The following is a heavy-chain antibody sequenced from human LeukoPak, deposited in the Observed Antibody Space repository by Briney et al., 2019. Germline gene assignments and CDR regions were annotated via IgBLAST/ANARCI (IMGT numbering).Heavy chain of an antibody. CDR3: ARDHSGSQHWFDP. CDR1: GYTFTSYG. D-gene: IGHD1-26*01. CDR2: INPSAGST. J-gene: IGHJ5*02. V-gene: IGHV1-46*01. Sequence: GASVKVSCKASGYTFTSYGISWVRQAPGHGLEWLGVINPSAGSTSYAQKFQGRVIMTRDTSTSTVYMELNSLTSEDTAVYYCARDHSGSQHWFDPWGQGTLVTVSS.